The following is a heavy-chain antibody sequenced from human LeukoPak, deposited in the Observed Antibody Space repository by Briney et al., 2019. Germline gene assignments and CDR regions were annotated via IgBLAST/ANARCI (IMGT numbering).Heavy chain of an antibody. CDR2: INSDGSST. D-gene: IGHD6-6*01. V-gene: IGHV3-74*01. CDR3: ARGEEHSSSSEAFDI. CDR1: GFTFSSYW. Sequence: GGSLRLSCAASGFTFSSYWMHWVRQAPGKGLVWVSRINSDGSSTSYADSVKGRFTISRDNAKNTLYLQMNSLRAEDTAVYYCARGEEHSSSSEAFDIWGQGTMVTVSS. J-gene: IGHJ3*02.